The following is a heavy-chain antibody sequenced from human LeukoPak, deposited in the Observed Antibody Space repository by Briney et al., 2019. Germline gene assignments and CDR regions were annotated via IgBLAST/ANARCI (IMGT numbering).Heavy chain of an antibody. Sequence: GGSLRLSCAASEFIFSNYGMNWVRQAPGKGLEWVSYISSNSRTINYADSVRGRFTISRDNGKNSLYLQMNSLGVEDTAVYYCARGGYSRPDYWGQGTLVTVSS. V-gene: IGHV3-48*01. CDR2: ISSNSRTI. D-gene: IGHD4-11*01. J-gene: IGHJ4*02. CDR3: ARGGYSRPDY. CDR1: EFIFSNYG.